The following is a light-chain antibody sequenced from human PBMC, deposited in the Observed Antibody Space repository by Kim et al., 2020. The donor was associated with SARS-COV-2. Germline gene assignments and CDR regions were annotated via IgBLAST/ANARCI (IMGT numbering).Light chain of an antibody. V-gene: IGLV2-14*03. J-gene: IGLJ3*02. CDR3: SSYTSSSTLV. Sequence: GQSFTISCTGTSSDVGGYNYVSWYQQHPGKAPKLMIYDVSNRPSGVSNRFSGSKSGNTASLTISGLQAEDEADYYCSSYTSSSTLVFGGGTKVTVL. CDR1: SSDVGGYNY. CDR2: DVS.